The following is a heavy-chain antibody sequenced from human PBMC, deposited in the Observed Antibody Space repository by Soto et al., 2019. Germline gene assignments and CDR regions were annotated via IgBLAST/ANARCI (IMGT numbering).Heavy chain of an antibody. CDR3: ARRRYPNWFDP. CDR1: GYTFTSYG. Sequence: VASVKVSCKASGYTFTSYGISWVRQAPGQGLEWMGWISAYNGNTNYAQKFQGRVTITRDTSASTAYMELSSLRSEDTAVYYCARRRYPNWFDPWGQGTLVTVSS. J-gene: IGHJ5*02. CDR2: ISAYNGNT. V-gene: IGHV1-18*04. D-gene: IGHD2-2*02.